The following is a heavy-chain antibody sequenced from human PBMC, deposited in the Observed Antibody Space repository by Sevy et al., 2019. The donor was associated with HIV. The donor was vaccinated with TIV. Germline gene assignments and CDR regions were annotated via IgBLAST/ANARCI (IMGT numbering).Heavy chain of an antibody. D-gene: IGHD3-3*01. CDR2: IKSKTDGGTT. Sequence: GGSLRLSCAASGFTFSNAWMSWVRQAPGKGLEWVGRIKSKTDGGTTDYAAPVKGRFTISRDDSKNTLYLQMNSLKTEETAVYYCTTGLGKPYHDFWSGYHYYYYGMDVWGQGTTVTVSS. CDR1: GFTFSNAW. CDR3: TTGLGKPYHDFWSGYHYYYYGMDV. V-gene: IGHV3-15*01. J-gene: IGHJ6*02.